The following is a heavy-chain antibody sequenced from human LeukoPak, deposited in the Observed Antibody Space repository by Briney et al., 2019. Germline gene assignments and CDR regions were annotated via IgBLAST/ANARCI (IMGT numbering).Heavy chain of an antibody. J-gene: IGHJ6*02. D-gene: IGHD5-12*01. CDR3: AYDSGYDILGMDV. Sequence: ASVTVSCKASGYTFTGYYMHWVRQAPGQGREWMGWINPNSGGTNYAQKFQGRVTMTRDTSISTAYMELSRLRSDDTAVYYCAYDSGYDILGMDVWGQGTTVTVSS. CDR1: GYTFTGYY. CDR2: INPNSGGT. V-gene: IGHV1-2*02.